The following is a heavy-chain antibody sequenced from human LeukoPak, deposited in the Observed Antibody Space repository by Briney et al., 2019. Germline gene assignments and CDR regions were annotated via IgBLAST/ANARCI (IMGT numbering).Heavy chain of an antibody. V-gene: IGHV2-70*04. CDR2: IDWDDDK. CDR1: GFSLSTSGMR. J-gene: IGHJ4*02. D-gene: IGHD6-19*01. Sequence: SGPALVKPTQTLTLTCTFSGFSLSTSGMRVSWIRQPPGKALEWLALIDWDDDKFYSTSLKTRLTISKATSKNQVVLTKTNMDPVDTATYYWGGTTEYSSGYFDYWGQGTLVTVSS. CDR3: GGTTEYSSGYFDY.